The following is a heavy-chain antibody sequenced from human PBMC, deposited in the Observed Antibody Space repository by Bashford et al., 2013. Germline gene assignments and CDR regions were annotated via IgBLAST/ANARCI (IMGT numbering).Heavy chain of an antibody. J-gene: IGHJ4*02. D-gene: IGHD1-26*01. Sequence: SETLSLTCTVSGGSITTDSYFWAWIRQSPGKGLEWIGSGFHRGTTYYKSSLDGRASISVVTSKDQFSLRLSSVTAADTAIYYCARQIAGSPVNEFDHWGREFWSPSPQ. CDR1: GGSITTDSYF. CDR3: ARQIAGSPVNEFDH. V-gene: IGHV4-39*01. CDR2: GFHRGTT.